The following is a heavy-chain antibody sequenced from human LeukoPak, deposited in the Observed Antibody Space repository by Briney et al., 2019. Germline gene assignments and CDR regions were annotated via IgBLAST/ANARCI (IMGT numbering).Heavy chain of an antibody. J-gene: IGHJ6*03. Sequence: GGSLRLSCAASGFTFSSYGMHWVRQAPGKGLEWVAFIRYDGSNKYYADSVKGRFTISRDNSKNTLYLQMNSLRAEDTAVYYCAKGPGIAVAGSMDVWGKGTTVTISS. CDR1: GFTFSSYG. D-gene: IGHD6-19*01. V-gene: IGHV3-30*02. CDR3: AKGPGIAVAGSMDV. CDR2: IRYDGSNK.